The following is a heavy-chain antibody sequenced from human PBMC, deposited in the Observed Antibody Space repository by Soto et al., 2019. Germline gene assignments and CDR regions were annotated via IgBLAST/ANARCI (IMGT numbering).Heavy chain of an antibody. CDR2: TYYRSKWYN. J-gene: IGHJ6*02. CDR1: GDSVSSNSAA. Sequence: SQTLSLTCAISGDSVSSNSAAWNWIRQSPSRGLEWLGRTYYRSKWYNDYAVSVKSRITINPDTSKNQFSLQLNSVTPEDTAVYYCARGTXPGQWLVRFYYYYGMDVWGQGTTVTVSS. CDR3: ARGTXPGQWLVRFYYYYGMDV. D-gene: IGHD6-19*01. V-gene: IGHV6-1*01.